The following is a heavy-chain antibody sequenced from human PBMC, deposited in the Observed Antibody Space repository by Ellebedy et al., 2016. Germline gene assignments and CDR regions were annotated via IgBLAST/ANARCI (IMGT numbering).Heavy chain of an antibody. V-gene: IGHV3-11*01. D-gene: IGHD4-17*01. J-gene: IGHJ4*02. CDR1: GFTFSDHY. CDR3: VTGDYAS. Sequence: GESLKISCAASGFTFSDHYMSWIRQAPGKGLEWVSYSSRSGNTIDYADSVRGRFTISRDNAKNSLYLEMNRLTAGDTAVYYCVTGDYASWGQGTLFNVSS. CDR2: SSRSGNTI.